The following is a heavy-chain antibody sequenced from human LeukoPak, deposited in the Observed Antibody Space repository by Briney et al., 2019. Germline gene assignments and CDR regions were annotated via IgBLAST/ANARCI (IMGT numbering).Heavy chain of an antibody. J-gene: IGHJ5*02. CDR2: ISSSSSTI. CDR3: ARHYDSSWFDP. Sequence: PGGSLRLSCAASGFTFSSYSMNWVRQAPGKGLEWVSYISSSSSTIYYADSVKGRITISRDNAKNSLYLQMNSLRAEDTAVYYCARHYDSSWFDPWGQGTLVTVSS. CDR1: GFTFSSYS. V-gene: IGHV3-48*01. D-gene: IGHD3-3*01.